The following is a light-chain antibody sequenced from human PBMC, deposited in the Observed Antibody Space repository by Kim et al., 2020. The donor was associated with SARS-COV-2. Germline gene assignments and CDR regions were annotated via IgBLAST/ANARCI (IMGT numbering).Light chain of an antibody. Sequence: SASVGDRVTITGRASQSISNYLTWYQQKPGKAPKLLIYAATSLQSGVSSRFSGSGSGTDFTLTIGSLQPEDFATYYCQQTYSIWTFGQGTKVDIK. CDR3: QQTYSIWT. V-gene: IGKV1-39*01. CDR1: QSISNY. J-gene: IGKJ1*01. CDR2: AAT.